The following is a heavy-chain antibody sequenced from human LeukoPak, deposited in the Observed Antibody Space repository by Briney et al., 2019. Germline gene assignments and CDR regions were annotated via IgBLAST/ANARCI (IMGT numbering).Heavy chain of an antibody. D-gene: IGHD1-7*01. J-gene: IGHJ4*02. CDR1: GYSISSGYY. CDR3: ARGPITGTTGVDY. Sequence: SETLSLTCTVSGYSISSGYYWGWIRQPPGKGLEWIGSIYHSGSTYYNPSLKSRVTISVDTSKNQFSLKLSSVTAADTAVYYCARGPITGTTGVDYWGQGTLVTVSS. CDR2: IYHSGST. V-gene: IGHV4-38-2*02.